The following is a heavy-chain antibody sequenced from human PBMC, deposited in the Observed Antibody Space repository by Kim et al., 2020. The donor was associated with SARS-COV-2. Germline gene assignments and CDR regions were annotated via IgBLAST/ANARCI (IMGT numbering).Heavy chain of an antibody. J-gene: IGHJ2*01. CDR2: IKQDGSEK. D-gene: IGHD6-13*01. CDR1: GFTFSRFW. Sequence: PGGSLRLSCAASGFTFSRFWMTWVRQAPGKGLEWVANIKQDGSEKYYVDSVEGRFTISRDTAKNSLYLQMNSLRAEDTAVYYCARGGSSWDAFWYFDFWG. V-gene: IGHV3-7*01. CDR3: ARGGSSWDAFWYFDF.